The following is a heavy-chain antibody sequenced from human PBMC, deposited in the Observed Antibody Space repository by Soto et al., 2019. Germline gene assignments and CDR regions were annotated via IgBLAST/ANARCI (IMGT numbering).Heavy chain of an antibody. J-gene: IGHJ4*02. V-gene: IGHV3-30-3*01. D-gene: IGHD6-19*01. CDR3: TRGHDSGWYYFDY. CDR1: GFTFVSYA. Sequence: VGSLRLSCAASGFTFVSYAMHWVRQAPGKGLEWVAVISYDGNNKYFADSVKGRFTISRDNSKNTLYLQMNSLRAEDTAVYYCTRGHDSGWYYFDYWGRGTLVTVSS. CDR2: ISYDGNNK.